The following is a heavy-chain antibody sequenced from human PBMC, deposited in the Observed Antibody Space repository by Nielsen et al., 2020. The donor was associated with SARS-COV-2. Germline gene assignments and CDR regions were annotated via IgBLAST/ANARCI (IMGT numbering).Heavy chain of an antibody. CDR1: GFTFSSYA. Sequence: GESLKISCAASGFTFSSYAMHWVRQAPGKGLEWVVVISYDGSNKYYADSVKGRFTISRDNSKNTLYLQMNSLRAEDTAVYYCARTVGSYYGMDVWGQGTTVTVSS. CDR3: ARTVGSYYGMDV. V-gene: IGHV3-30-3*01. CDR2: ISYDGSNK. J-gene: IGHJ6*02. D-gene: IGHD3-10*01.